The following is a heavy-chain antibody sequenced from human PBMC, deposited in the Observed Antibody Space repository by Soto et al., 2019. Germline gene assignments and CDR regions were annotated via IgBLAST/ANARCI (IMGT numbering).Heavy chain of an antibody. V-gene: IGHV1-2*02. J-gene: IGHJ6*02. Sequence: GASGKVSCKASGYSLTGHYMHWVRQDSGKRHEYLGWLKSDKGGAYYAPKFRGRVTSTRDNYNTTGYRGVSQLRSGDTSEYFCARDLCPLGSGCPSPRYGLDFWGQGTTVTVSS. D-gene: IGHD3-10*01. CDR2: LKSDKGGA. CDR1: GYSLTGHY. CDR3: ARDLCPLGSGCPSPRYGLDF.